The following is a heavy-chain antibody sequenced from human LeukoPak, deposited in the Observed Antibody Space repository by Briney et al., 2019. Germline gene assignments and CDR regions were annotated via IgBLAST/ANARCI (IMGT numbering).Heavy chain of an antibody. Sequence: PGGSLRLSCAASGFTFSSYAMGWVRQAPGKGLEWVSAIRGNGGSTYYADSVKGRFTISRDNSKNTLYLQMNSLRAEDTAVYYCARDREGYYDSSGYYVPGYFDYWGQGTLVTVSS. CDR1: GFTFSSYA. D-gene: IGHD3-22*01. CDR2: IRGNGGST. V-gene: IGHV3-23*01. J-gene: IGHJ4*02. CDR3: ARDREGYYDSSGYYVPGYFDY.